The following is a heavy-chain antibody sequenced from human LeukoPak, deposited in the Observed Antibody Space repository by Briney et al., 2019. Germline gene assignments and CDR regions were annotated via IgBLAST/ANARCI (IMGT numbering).Heavy chain of an antibody. Sequence: GGSLRLSCAASGFTFSSYGMHWVRQAPGKGLEWVAYIQYDGSNEQYADSVKGRFSISRDSSKNILYLQMNSLRAEDTAVYYCAKDRCSNGIGCYYYYMDVWGKGTAVTISS. V-gene: IGHV3-30*02. D-gene: IGHD2-8*01. CDR3: AKDRCSNGIGCYYYYMDV. CDR2: IQYDGSNE. J-gene: IGHJ6*03. CDR1: GFTFSSYG.